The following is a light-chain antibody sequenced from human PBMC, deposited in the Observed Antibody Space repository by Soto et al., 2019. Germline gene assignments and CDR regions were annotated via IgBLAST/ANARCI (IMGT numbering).Light chain of an antibody. CDR1: SSDVGGYDF. CDR2: EVS. Sequence: QSALTQPASVSGSPGQSITISCTGTSSDVGGYDFVSWYQQHPGKAPKLIIYEVSNRPSGVSTRLSGSKSCNTASLTISGRHAEDEAEYYCSSYTDDCNLGLFGRGTKLTVL. CDR3: SSYTDDCNLGL. V-gene: IGLV2-14*01. J-gene: IGLJ2*01.